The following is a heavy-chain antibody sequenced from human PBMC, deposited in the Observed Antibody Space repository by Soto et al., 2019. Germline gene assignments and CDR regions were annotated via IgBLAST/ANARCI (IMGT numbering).Heavy chain of an antibody. CDR2: IYASGRT. D-gene: IGHD3-9*01. V-gene: IGHV4-4*07. CDR3: ARHFDVDPSLDHYYFDL. CDR1: GVSITPYF. J-gene: IGHJ2*01. Sequence: QVQLQESGPGLVKPSETLSLTCTGSGVSITPYFWRWIRQPAGEAPEWLGHIYASGRTTYNPSLKSRVTMFVSHTQVSLRLTSVTAADTAVYYCARHFDVDPSLDHYYFDLWGRGALVTVSS.